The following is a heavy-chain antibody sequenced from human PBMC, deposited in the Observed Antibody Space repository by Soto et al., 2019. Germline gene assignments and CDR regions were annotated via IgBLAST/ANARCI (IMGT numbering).Heavy chain of an antibody. D-gene: IGHD2-15*01. CDR1: GYTFTSYA. CDR3: ARVPLVVSGARAQTQWGYYYGMDV. CDR2: INAGNGNT. J-gene: IGHJ6*02. Sequence: ASVKVSCKASGYTFTSYAMHWVRQAPGQRLEWMGWINAGNGNTKYSQKFQGRVTITRDTSASTAYMELSSLRSEDTAAYYCARVPLVVSGARAQTQWGYYYGMDVWGQ. V-gene: IGHV1-3*01.